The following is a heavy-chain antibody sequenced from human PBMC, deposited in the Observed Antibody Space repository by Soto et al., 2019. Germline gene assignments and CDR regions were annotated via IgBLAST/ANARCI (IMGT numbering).Heavy chain of an antibody. CDR2: ITSSGTTI. Sequence: EAQLVESGGGLVQPGGSLRLSCAASGFTFSVYTMHWVRNSQGKGLEWISSITSSGTTISYADSVKGRFTISRDNAKSSLFLQMDTLRDEDTAVYYCARDGYSTSSDWPWFDPWGQGTLVTVSS. CDR1: GFTFSVYT. D-gene: IGHD6-6*01. V-gene: IGHV3-48*02. CDR3: ARDGYSTSSDWPWFDP. J-gene: IGHJ5*02.